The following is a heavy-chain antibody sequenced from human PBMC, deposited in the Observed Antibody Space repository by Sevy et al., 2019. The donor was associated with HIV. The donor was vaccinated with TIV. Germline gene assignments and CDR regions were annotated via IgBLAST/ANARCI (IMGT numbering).Heavy chain of an antibody. CDR1: GYTFTSYG. D-gene: IGHD5-18*01. Sequence: ASVKVSCKASGYTFTSYGISWVRQAPGQGLEWMGWISGYNGNTNYAQEFQGRLTMTTDTSTSTAYMELRSLRSDDTAVYYCARDSRDRPRAHSYGYFWGQRTLVTVSS. CDR2: ISGYNGNT. V-gene: IGHV1-18*01. CDR3: ARDSRDRPRAHSYGYF. J-gene: IGHJ4*02.